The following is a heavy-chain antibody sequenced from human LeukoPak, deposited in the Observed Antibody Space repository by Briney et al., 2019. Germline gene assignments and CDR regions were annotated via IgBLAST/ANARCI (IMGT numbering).Heavy chain of an antibody. CDR2: ISYDGSNK. Sequence: PGGSLRLSCAASGFTFSSYAMHWVRQAPGKGLEWVAVISYDGSNKYYADSVKGRFTISRDNSKNTQYLQMNTLRAEDTAVYYCASKGGYSSSFTNYWGQGTLVTVSS. D-gene: IGHD6-6*01. J-gene: IGHJ4*02. CDR1: GFTFSSYA. V-gene: IGHV3-30*01. CDR3: ASKGGYSSSFTNY.